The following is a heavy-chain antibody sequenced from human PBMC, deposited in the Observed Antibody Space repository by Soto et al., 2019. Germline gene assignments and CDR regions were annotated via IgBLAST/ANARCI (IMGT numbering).Heavy chain of an antibody. CDR3: ARGGYSSGWTVYYYYYGMDV. J-gene: IGHJ6*01. CDR2: INHSGST. V-gene: IGHV4-34*01. Sequence: AKALYRTSVVYVGSFSVYHWSWICQPRGKGVEWIGEINHSGSTNYNPSLKSRVTISVDTSKNEFSLKLSSVTAADTAVYYCARGGYSSGWTVYYYYYGMDVWGQGSTFTVSS. CDR1: VGSFSVYH. D-gene: IGHD6-19*01.